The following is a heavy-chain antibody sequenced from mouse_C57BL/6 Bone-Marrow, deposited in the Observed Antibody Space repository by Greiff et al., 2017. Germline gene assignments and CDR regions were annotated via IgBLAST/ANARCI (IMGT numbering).Heavy chain of an antibody. D-gene: IGHD1-1*01. Sequence: TLKESGPGILQSSQTLSLTCSFSGFSLSTSGMGVSWIRPPSGKGLEWLAHIYWDDDKRYNPSLKSRLIISKDISRNQVLLKITSVDTADTATYYGARRAYYYGSSYWYFDVWGTGTTVTVSS. CDR3: ARRAYYYGSSYWYFDV. V-gene: IGHV8-12*01. CDR1: GFSLSTSGMG. J-gene: IGHJ1*03. CDR2: IYWDDDK.